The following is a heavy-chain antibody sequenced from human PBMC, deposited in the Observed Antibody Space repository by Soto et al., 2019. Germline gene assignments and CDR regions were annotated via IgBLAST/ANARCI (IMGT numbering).Heavy chain of an antibody. CDR3: ESGVTWDPFIA. CDR2: IIPIFGTA. CDR1: GGTFSSYA. D-gene: IGHD1-26*01. V-gene: IGHV1-69*01. Sequence: QVQLVQSGAGVKNPGSSVKVSCKASGGTFSSYAISWVRQAPGQGLEWMGGIIPIFGTANYAQKLQGRVTITANECTSTAYMELNSMRSADTAVYYGESGVTWDPFIAWGQGTLVTVSS. J-gene: IGHJ4*02.